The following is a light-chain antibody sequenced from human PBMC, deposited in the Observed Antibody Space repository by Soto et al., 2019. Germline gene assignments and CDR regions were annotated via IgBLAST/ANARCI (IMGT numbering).Light chain of an antibody. CDR3: QQYGSSPPT. J-gene: IGKJ2*01. CDR1: QSVSSDY. V-gene: IGKV3-20*01. CDR2: GAS. Sequence: EIVLTQSPGTLSFSPGERATLSCRASQSVSSDYLAWYQQKPGQAPRLLIYGASSRATGIPDRFSGSGSGTDFTLTVSRLEPEDFAVFYCQQYGSSPPTFGQGTKVDIK.